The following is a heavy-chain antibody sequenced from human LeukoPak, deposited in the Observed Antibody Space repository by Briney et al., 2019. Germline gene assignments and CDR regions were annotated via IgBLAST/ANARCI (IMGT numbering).Heavy chain of an antibody. CDR2: IWYDGSNK. CDR1: GFTFSSYG. CDR3: ARSRRGTAFDY. D-gene: IGHD3-16*01. V-gene: IGHV3-33*01. J-gene: IGHJ4*02. Sequence: GGSLRLSCAASGFTFSSYGMHWVRQAPGKGLEWVAVIWYDGSNKYYADSVKGRFTISRDNSKNTLYLQMNSPRAEDTAVYYCARSRRGTAFDYWGQGTLVTVSS.